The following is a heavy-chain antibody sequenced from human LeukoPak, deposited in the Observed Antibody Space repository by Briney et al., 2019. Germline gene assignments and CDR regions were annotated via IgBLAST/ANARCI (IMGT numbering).Heavy chain of an antibody. CDR2: ISSSSSTI. J-gene: IGHJ4*02. V-gene: IGHV3-48*01. CDR1: GFTFSSYS. CDR3: AYRGVAVAGTY. D-gene: IGHD6-19*01. Sequence: PGGSLRLSCAASGFTFSSYSMNWVRQAPGKGLEWVSYISSSSSTIYYADSVKGRFTISRDNAKNSLYLQMNSLRAEDTAVYYCAYRGVAVAGTYWGQGTLVTVSS.